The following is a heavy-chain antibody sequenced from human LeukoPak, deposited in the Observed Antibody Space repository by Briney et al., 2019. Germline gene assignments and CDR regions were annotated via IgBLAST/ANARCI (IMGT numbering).Heavy chain of an antibody. V-gene: IGHV1-69*04. CDR1: GGTFSSYA. Sequence: GASVKVPCKASGGTFSSYAISWVRQAPGQGLEWMGRIIPILGIANYAQKFQGRVTITADKSTSTAYMELSSLRSEDTAVYYCARVGRGMDVWGQGTTVTVSS. CDR2: IIPILGIA. CDR3: ARVGRGMDV. J-gene: IGHJ6*02.